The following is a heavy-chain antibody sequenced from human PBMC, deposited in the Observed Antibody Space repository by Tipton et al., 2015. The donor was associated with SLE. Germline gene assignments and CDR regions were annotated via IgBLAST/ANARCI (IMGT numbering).Heavy chain of an antibody. CDR3: ASGGYGSGSHYLGGWFDP. CDR2: LYHSGSA. V-gene: IGHV4-59*08. Sequence: TLSLTCTVSGGSISSHYWSWIRQPPGKGLEWIGSLYHSGSAFYNPSIKSRVTISLDTSKSQFSLKLSSVTAADTAVYYCASGGYGSGSHYLGGWFDPWGRGTLVTVSS. D-gene: IGHD3-10*01. CDR1: GGSISSHY. J-gene: IGHJ5*02.